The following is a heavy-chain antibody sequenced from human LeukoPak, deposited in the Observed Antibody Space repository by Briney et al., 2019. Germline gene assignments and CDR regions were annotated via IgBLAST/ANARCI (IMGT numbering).Heavy chain of an antibody. Sequence: PSETLSLTCTVSGGSISSYYWSWIRQPPGKGLEWIGYIYYSGSTNYNPSLKSRVTISVDTSKNQFSLKLSSVTAADTAVYYCARYIAVAGTLYSDYWGQGTLATVSS. J-gene: IGHJ4*02. D-gene: IGHD6-19*01. CDR1: GGSISSYY. CDR3: ARYIAVAGTLYSDY. CDR2: IYYSGST. V-gene: IGHV4-59*01.